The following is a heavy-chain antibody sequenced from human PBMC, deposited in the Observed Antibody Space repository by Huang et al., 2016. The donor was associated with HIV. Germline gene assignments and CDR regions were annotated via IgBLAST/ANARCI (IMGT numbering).Heavy chain of an antibody. CDR2: ISYDGRGQ. D-gene: IGHD2-15*01. CDR1: GFKLSGFG. CDR3: AKESRWFSDFDH. J-gene: IGHJ4*02. V-gene: IGHV3-30*18. Sequence: QVHLVESGGGVVQPGGSLRLSCAASGFKLSGFGMHWVRQAQGKGLGWVAVISYDGRGQVYTDAVKGRFTISRDNSDNTLSLQMKGLRPDDTAVYYCAKESRWFSDFDHWGQGVLVSVSS.